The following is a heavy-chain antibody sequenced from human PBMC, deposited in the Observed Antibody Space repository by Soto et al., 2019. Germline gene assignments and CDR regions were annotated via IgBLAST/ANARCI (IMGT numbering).Heavy chain of an antibody. CDR1: GFTFSSYG. Sequence: PGESLKISCAASGFTFSSYGMHWVRQAPGKGLEWVAVIWYDGSNKYYADSVKGRFTISRDNSKNTLYLQMNSLRAEDTAVYYCAKDSYCDYEGIHDWGQGTMVTVSS. CDR3: AKDSYCDYEGIHD. J-gene: IGHJ4*02. D-gene: IGHD4-17*01. V-gene: IGHV3-33*06. CDR2: IWYDGSNK.